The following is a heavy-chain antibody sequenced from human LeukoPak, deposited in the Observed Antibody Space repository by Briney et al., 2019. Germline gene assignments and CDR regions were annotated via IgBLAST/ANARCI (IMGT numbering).Heavy chain of an antibody. D-gene: IGHD2-15*01. Sequence: PGGSLRLSCAASGFSLSIYDMVWVRQAPGKGLEWIASTGLSSSYIGYADSVKGRFTISRDNGENSVYLQMNSLRAEDTAVCFCARERSYCSGATCSLDLWGQGTLVTVSS. CDR3: ARERSYCSGATCSLDL. V-gene: IGHV3-21*01. CDR2: TGLSSSYI. CDR1: GFSLSIYD. J-gene: IGHJ5*02.